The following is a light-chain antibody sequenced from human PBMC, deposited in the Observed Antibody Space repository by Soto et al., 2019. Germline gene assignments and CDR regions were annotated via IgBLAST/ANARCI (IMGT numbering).Light chain of an antibody. CDR3: QQHNSHPRT. Sequence: LTQSPDTLSFSPGERATLSCRASQSVSNGYLAWYQQKPGKAPNLLIFGASTLQSGVPSRFSGSGSGTEFTLTISSLQPEDFATYYCQQHNSHPRTFGQGTKLEIK. V-gene: IGKV1-9*01. CDR2: GAS. CDR1: QSVSNGY. J-gene: IGKJ2*01.